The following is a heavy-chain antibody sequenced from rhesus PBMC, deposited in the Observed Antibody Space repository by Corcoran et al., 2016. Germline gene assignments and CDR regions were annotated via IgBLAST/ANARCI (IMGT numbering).Heavy chain of an antibody. CDR2: IYGRGGST. CDR1: GGSLSSNY. CDR3: ARERGITGKVFDY. D-gene: IGHD1-26*01. Sequence: QVQLQESGPGLVKPSETLSLTCAVSGGSLSSNYWSCVRQPPWRGLEWIGRIYGRGGSTDNNPSLKRRITISTDTSKNQFSLKLSSVTAADTAVYYCARERGITGKVFDYWGQGVLVTVSS. J-gene: IGHJ4*01. V-gene: IGHV4-160*01.